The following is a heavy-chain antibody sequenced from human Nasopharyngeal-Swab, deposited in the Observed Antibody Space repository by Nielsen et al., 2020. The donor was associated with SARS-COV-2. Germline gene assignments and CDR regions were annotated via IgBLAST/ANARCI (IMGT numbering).Heavy chain of an antibody. V-gene: IGHV1-69*10. J-gene: IGHJ5*02. CDR3: ARERAYSSGLNWFDP. CDR1: GGTFSSYA. CDR2: IIPILGIA. D-gene: IGHD6-19*01. Sequence: SVKVSCKASGGTFSSYAISWVRQAPGQGLEWMGGIIPILGIANYAQKFQGRVTITADKSTSTAYMELSSLRSEDTAVYYCARERAYSSGLNWFDPWGQGTLVTASS.